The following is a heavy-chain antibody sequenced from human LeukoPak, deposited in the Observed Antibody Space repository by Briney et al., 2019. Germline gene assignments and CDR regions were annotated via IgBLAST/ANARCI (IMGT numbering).Heavy chain of an antibody. CDR2: LSAYNGNT. D-gene: IGHD3-10*01. Sequence: ASVKVSCKASGYTFTSYGISWVRQAPGQGLEWMGWLSAYNGNTNHAQKLQGRVTMTTDTSTSTAYMELRSLRSDDTAVYYCARLWFGEFNWFDPWGQGTLVTVSS. V-gene: IGHV1-18*01. CDR3: ARLWFGEFNWFDP. J-gene: IGHJ5*02. CDR1: GYTFTSYG.